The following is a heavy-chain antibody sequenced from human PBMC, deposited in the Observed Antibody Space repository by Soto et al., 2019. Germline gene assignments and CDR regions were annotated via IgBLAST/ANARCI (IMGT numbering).Heavy chain of an antibody. CDR2: IKSKTDGGTT. J-gene: IGHJ6*02. CDR1: GFTFSNAW. Sequence: PGGSLRLSCAASGFTFSNAWMNWVRQAPGKGLEWVGRIKSKTDGGTTDYAAPVKGRFTISRDDSKNTLYLQMNSLKTEDTAVYYCTTAPIVVVVAVYGMDVWGQGTTVTVSS. V-gene: IGHV3-15*07. D-gene: IGHD2-15*01. CDR3: TTAPIVVVVAVYGMDV.